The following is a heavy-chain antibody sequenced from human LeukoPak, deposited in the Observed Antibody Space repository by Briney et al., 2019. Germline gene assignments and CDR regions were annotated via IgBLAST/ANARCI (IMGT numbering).Heavy chain of an antibody. V-gene: IGHV1-2*02. CDR2: INPNSGGT. CDR3: ARSYPGLPIYDFWSGYYPHIGNFDY. CDR1: GYTFTGYY. D-gene: IGHD3-3*01. Sequence: GASVKVSCKASGYTFTGYYMHWVRQAPGQGLEWMGWINPNSGGTNYAQKFQGRVTMTRDTSISTAYMELSRLRSHDTAVYYCARSYPGLPIYDFWSGYYPHIGNFDYWGQGTLVTVSS. J-gene: IGHJ4*02.